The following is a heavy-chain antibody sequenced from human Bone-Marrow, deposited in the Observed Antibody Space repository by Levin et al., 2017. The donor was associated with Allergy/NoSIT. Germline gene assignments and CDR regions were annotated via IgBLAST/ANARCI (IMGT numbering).Heavy chain of an antibody. V-gene: IGHV1-2*02. CDR2: INPDSGDT. CDR3: ARILTGTWEWFDP. Sequence: GESLKISCKASGYTFTGYYIHWVRQAPGQGLEWMGWINPDSGDTKCAQKFQDRVTMTRDTSISTAYMEVTRLRFEDTAIYFCARILTGTWEWFDPWGQGTLVTVSS. CDR1: GYTFTGYY. J-gene: IGHJ5*02. D-gene: IGHD1-7*01.